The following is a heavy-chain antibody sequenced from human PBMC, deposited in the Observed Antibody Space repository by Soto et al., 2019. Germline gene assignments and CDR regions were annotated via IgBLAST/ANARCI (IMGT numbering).Heavy chain of an antibody. CDR2: INYTGTT. CDR1: GGSFSGYS. Sequence: QVQLQQWGAGLLKPSETLSLTCAVNGGSFSGYSWTWIRQAPGKGLDWIGEINYTGTTNYSPSLKSRVSLSVDTSKNQFSLELRSVSDADTAVYCCAKEGGSGWYYYDYGGHGTLVTVTS. V-gene: IGHV4-34*02. J-gene: IGHJ4*01. CDR3: AKEGGSGWYYYDY. D-gene: IGHD6-19*01.